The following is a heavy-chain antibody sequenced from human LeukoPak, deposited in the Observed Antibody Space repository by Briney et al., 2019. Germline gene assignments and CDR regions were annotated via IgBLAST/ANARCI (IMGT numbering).Heavy chain of an antibody. J-gene: IGHJ5*02. CDR2: VSYDGTNK. D-gene: IGHD2-2*01. CDR1: GFTFNDYA. CDR3: ARGGSHVRYCSSTSCYGDNWFDP. V-gene: IGHV3-30-3*01. Sequence: GKSLRLSCAASGFTFNDYAIHWVRQAPGKGLEWVAIVSYDGTNKYYADSVKGRFTISRDNSKNTLYLQMNSLRAEDTAMYYCARGGSHVRYCSSTSCYGDNWFDPWGQGTLVTVSS.